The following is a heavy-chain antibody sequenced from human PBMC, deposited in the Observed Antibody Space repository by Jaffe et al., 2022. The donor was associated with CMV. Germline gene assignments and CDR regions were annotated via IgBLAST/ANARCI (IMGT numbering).Heavy chain of an antibody. D-gene: IGHD3-3*02. Sequence: QVQLQESGPGLVKPSETLSLTCTVSGGSISSYYWSWIRQPPGKGLEWIGYIYYSGSTNYNPSLKSRVTISVDTSKNQFSLKLSSVTAADTAVYYCARFSAARAFDYWGQGTLVTVSS. J-gene: IGHJ4*02. CDR2: IYYSGST. CDR1: GGSISSYY. V-gene: IGHV4-59*08. CDR3: ARFSAARAFDY.